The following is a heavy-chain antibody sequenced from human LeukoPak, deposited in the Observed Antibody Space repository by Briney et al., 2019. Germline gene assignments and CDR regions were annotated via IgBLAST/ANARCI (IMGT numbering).Heavy chain of an antibody. CDR3: ARGLRYSYGYSLMDSNWFDP. D-gene: IGHD5-18*01. J-gene: IGHJ5*02. CDR1: GYTFTGYQ. V-gene: IGHV1-2*02. Sequence: ASVKVSCKASGYTFTGYQMHWVRQAPGQGLEWMGWINPNSGGTKYAQKFQGRVTMTGDTSISTAYMELSSLRSEDTAVYYCARGLRYSYGYSLMDSNWFDPWGQGTLVTVSS. CDR2: INPNSGGT.